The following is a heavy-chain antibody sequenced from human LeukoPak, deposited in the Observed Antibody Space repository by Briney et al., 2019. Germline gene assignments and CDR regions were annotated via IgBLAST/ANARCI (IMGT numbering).Heavy chain of an antibody. V-gene: IGHV3-23*01. D-gene: IGHD3-3*01. Sequence: GGSLRLSCAASGFTFSSYAMSWVRQAPGKGLEWVSAISGSGGSTYYADSVKGRFTISRDNAKNSLNLQMNSLRVEDTALYYCARGTIFGVVITTFDYWGQGTLVTASS. CDR1: GFTFSSYA. CDR2: ISGSGGST. J-gene: IGHJ4*02. CDR3: ARGTIFGVVITTFDY.